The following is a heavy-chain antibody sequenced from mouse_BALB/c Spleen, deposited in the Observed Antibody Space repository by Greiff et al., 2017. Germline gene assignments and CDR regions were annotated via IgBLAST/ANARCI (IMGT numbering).Heavy chain of an antibody. CDR2: ISYSGST. J-gene: IGHJ3*01. V-gene: IGHV3-2*02. D-gene: IGHD1-1*01. Sequence: DVKLQESGPGLVKPSQSLSLTCTVTGYSITSDYAWNWIRQFPGNKLEWMGYISYSGSTSYNPSLKSRISITRDTSKNQFFLQLNSVTTEDTATYYCARGGDYYGSLAYWGQGTLVTVSA. CDR1: GYSITSDYA. CDR3: ARGGDYYGSLAY.